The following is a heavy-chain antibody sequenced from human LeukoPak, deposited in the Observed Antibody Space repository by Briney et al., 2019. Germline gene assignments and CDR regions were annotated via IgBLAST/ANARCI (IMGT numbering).Heavy chain of an antibody. Sequence: ASVTVSCKASGYMFIGYYIHWVRQAPGQGLEWLGWINPNSGGTSYAQKFQGRVTMTRDTSISTAYMDLRSLTSDDTAVYYCARTSAMDYWGQGTLVTVSS. V-gene: IGHV1-2*02. J-gene: IGHJ4*02. CDR2: INPNSGGT. CDR1: GYMFIGYY. D-gene: IGHD2-2*01. CDR3: ARTSAMDY.